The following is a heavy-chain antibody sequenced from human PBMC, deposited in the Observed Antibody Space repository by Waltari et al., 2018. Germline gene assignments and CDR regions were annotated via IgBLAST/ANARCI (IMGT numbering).Heavy chain of an antibody. J-gene: IGHJ4*02. Sequence: QVQLVQSGAEVKKPGSSVKVSCKASGGTFSSYTISWVRKAPGQGLEWMGMIIPILGIANYAQKFQGRVTITADKSTSTAYMELSSLRSEDTAVYYCARGGYDSSGYYSDWGQGTLVTVSS. D-gene: IGHD3-22*01. CDR3: ARGGYDSSGYYSD. CDR2: IIPILGIA. V-gene: IGHV1-69*02. CDR1: GGTFSSYT.